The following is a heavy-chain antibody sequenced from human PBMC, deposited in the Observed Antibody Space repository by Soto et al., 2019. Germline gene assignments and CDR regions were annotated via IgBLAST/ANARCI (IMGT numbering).Heavy chain of an antibody. J-gene: IGHJ4*02. V-gene: IGHV3-23*01. D-gene: IGHD3-10*01. CDR1: GFTFSSYA. Sequence: EVQLLESGGGLVQPGGSLRLSCAASGFTFSSYAMSWVRQAPGKGLEWVSAISGSGGSTYYADSVKGRFTISRDNSKNTLYLQMNSLRAEDTAVYYCAKSGTMVRGVIAVPFDYWGQGTLVTVSS. CDR2: ISGSGGST. CDR3: AKSGTMVRGVIAVPFDY.